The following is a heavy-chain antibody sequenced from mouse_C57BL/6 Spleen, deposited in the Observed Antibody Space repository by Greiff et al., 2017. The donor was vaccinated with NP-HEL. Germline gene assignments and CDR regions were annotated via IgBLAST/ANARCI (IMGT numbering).Heavy chain of an antibody. CDR3: ARRGYGNYGAMDY. Sequence: QVQLQQPGAELVRPGSSVKLSCKASGYTFTSYWMHWVKQRPIQGLEWIGNIDPSDSGTHYNQKFKDKATLTVDKSSSTAYMQLSSLTSEDSAVYYCARRGYGNYGAMDYWGQGTSVTVSS. V-gene: IGHV1-52*01. J-gene: IGHJ4*01. CDR1: GYTFTSYW. CDR2: IDPSDSGT. D-gene: IGHD2-1*01.